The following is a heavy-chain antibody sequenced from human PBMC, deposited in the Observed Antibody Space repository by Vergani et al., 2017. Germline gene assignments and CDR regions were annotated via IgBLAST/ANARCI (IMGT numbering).Heavy chain of an antibody. CDR3: VRDQVTMLRGSDALDI. Sequence: EVQLVESGGDLVQPGRSLRLSCTASGFTFGYYAMDWFRQAPGQGRGWVGGIKSKAYGQATIYAASVKGRFTISRDDSKSIAYLQMNNLQTEDTAMYYCVRDQVTMLRGSDALDIWGQGTMVTVSS. D-gene: IGHD3-10*01. CDR2: IKSKAYGQAT. CDR1: GFTFGYYA. V-gene: IGHV3-49*03. J-gene: IGHJ3*02.